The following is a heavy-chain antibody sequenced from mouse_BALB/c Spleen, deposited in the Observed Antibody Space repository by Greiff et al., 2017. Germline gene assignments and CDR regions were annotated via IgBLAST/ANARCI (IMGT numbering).Heavy chain of an antibody. CDR1: GFTFNNNA. V-gene: IGHV10S3*01. CDR3: VRVALYDY. D-gene: IGHD2-3*01. J-gene: IGHJ4*01. CDR2: IRSKSNNYAT. Sequence: EVQLVETGGGLVQPKGSLKLSCAASGFTFNNNAMNWVRQAPGKGLEWVARIRSKSNNYATYYADSVKDRFTISRDDSQSMLYLQMNNLKTEDTAVYYCVRVALYDYWGQGTSVTVSS.